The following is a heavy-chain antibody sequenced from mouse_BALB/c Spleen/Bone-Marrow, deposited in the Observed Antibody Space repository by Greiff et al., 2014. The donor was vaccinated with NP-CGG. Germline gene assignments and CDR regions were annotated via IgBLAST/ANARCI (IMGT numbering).Heavy chain of an antibody. CDR1: GYTFTAYV. J-gene: IGHJ2*01. CDR2: INPYNDGT. V-gene: IGHV1-14*01. D-gene: IGHD2-3*01. CDR3: AREGWLLRFDY. Sequence: LEESGPELVKPGASVKMSCKASGYTFTAYVMHWVKQKPGQGLEWIGYINPYNDGTNYIEKFKGKATLTSDIPSSTAYMEPSSLTSEDSAVYYCAREGWLLRFDYWGQGTTLTVSS.